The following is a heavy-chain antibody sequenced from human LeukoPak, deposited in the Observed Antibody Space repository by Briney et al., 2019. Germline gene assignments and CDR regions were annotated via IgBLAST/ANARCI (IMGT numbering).Heavy chain of an antibody. J-gene: IGHJ4*02. D-gene: IGHD6-13*01. CDR2: INPSGGST. CDR1: GYTFTSYY. Sequence: GASVKVSCKASGYTFTSYYIHWVRQAPGQGLEWMGVINPSGGSTTYAQKFQGRVTMTRDTSISTAYMELSSLRSDDTAVFYCARRIAAAGHFDYWGQGTLVTVSS. V-gene: IGHV1-2*02. CDR3: ARRIAAAGHFDY.